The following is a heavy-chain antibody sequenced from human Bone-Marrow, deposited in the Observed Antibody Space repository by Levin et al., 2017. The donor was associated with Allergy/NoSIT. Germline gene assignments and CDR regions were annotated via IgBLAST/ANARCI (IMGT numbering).Heavy chain of an antibody. J-gene: IGHJ6*02. V-gene: IGHV4-39*07. CDR2: IYYSGST. D-gene: IGHD6-19*01. CDR3: ARDPSGGDLAGTTFSGWVGVDYYGMDV. Sequence: PSETLSLTCTVSGGSISSSSYYWGWIRQPPGKGLEWIGSIYYSGSTYYNPSLKSRVTISVDTSKNQFSLKLSSVTAADTAVYYCARDPSGGDLAGTTFSGWVGVDYYGMDVWGQGTTVTVSS. CDR1: GGSISSSSYY.